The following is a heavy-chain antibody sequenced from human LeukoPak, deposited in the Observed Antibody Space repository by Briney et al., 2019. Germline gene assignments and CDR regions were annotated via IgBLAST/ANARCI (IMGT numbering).Heavy chain of an antibody. CDR1: GFTFSSYA. CDR3: ARESPVFDY. CDR2: ISGSGGST. V-gene: IGHV3-23*01. J-gene: IGHJ4*02. Sequence: GGSLRFSCAASGFTFSSYAMSWVRQAPGKGLEWVSVISGSGGSTYYADSVKGRFTISRDNSKNTLHLQMDSLRAEDTAVYYCARESPVFDYWGQGTLVTVSS.